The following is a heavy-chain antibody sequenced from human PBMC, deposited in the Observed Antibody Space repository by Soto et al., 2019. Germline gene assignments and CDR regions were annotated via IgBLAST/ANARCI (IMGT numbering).Heavy chain of an antibody. J-gene: IGHJ4*02. CDR1: GGSISSNGYY. Sequence: QVQLQESGPGLVKPSETLSLTCTVSGGSISSNGYYWGWIRQPPGKGLEWIGSIYYSGSTYYNPSLKSRVTISVDTSKNQCSLKLSSVTAADTAVYYCARHEGWSYGYSGYWGQGTLVTVSS. CDR3: ARHEGWSYGYSGY. CDR2: IYYSGST. D-gene: IGHD5-18*01. V-gene: IGHV4-39*01.